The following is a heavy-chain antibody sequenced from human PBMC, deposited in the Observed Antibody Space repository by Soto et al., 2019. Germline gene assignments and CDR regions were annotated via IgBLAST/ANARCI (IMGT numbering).Heavy chain of an antibody. Sequence: QVQLQQSGPGLVKTSQTLSLTCAISGDSVSSNSATWDWIRQPPSRGLEWLGRTYYRSKWYNDYAVSGNSRTTINPDTSNNQHTLQLNSVSPDDTAVYYCARLIGNSWLDSWGQGTLVTVSS. D-gene: IGHD2-8*01. J-gene: IGHJ5*01. CDR1: GDSVSSNSAT. V-gene: IGHV6-1*01. CDR3: ARLIGNSWLDS. CDR2: TYYRSKWYN.